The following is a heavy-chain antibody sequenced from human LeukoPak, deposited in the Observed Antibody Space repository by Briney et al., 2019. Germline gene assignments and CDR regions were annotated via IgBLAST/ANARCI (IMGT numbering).Heavy chain of an antibody. J-gene: IGHJ4*02. D-gene: IGHD5-18*01. Sequence: GASVKVSCKASGRTFSTYAISWVRQAPGQGLEWMGRIIPSLRKGNYAQKFQDRVTITADTSINTVYMDLNSLTSDDTAVYYCARDSGYNYGFTYWGQGTLVTVSS. V-gene: IGHV1-69*04. CDR3: ARDSGYNYGFTY. CDR2: IIPSLRKG. CDR1: GRTFSTYA.